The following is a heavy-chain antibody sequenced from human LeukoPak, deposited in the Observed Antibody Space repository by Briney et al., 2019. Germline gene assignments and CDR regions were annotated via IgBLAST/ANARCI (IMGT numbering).Heavy chain of an antibody. D-gene: IGHD6-19*01. Sequence: ASVTVSCKVSGYTLTELSMHWVRQAPGKGLEWMGGFDPEDGETIYAQKFQGRVTMTEDTSTDTAYMELSSLRSEDTAVYYCATDRLAVAGRPSYFDYWGQGTLVTVSS. CDR1: GYTLTELS. CDR3: ATDRLAVAGRPSYFDY. J-gene: IGHJ4*02. CDR2: FDPEDGET. V-gene: IGHV1-24*01.